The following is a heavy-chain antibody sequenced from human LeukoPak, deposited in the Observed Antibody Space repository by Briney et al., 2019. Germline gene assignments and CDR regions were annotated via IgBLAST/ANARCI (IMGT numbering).Heavy chain of an antibody. Sequence: ASVKVSCTASGYTFTVYYMHWVRQAPGQGLEWMGWINPNSGGTNYAQKFQGWVTMTRDTSISTAYMEPSRLRSDDTAVYYCARGDSSGWYVWFDPWGQGTLVTVSS. J-gene: IGHJ5*02. CDR2: INPNSGGT. V-gene: IGHV1-2*04. CDR3: ARGDSSGWYVWFDP. D-gene: IGHD6-19*01. CDR1: GYTFTVYY.